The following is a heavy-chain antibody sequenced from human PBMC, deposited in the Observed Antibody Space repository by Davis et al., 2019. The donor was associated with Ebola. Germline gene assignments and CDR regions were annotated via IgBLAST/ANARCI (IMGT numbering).Heavy chain of an antibody. CDR2: VRSDGNT. D-gene: IGHD4-17*01. V-gene: IGHV4-39*01. Sequence: PSETLSLTCGVSGGSVSRETDYWGWIRQTPGKGLEWIASVRSDGNTYFKPSLKSRLTISLDTSTNHFSLRLDSVTAADRGFYYCARHFATVSTPGVFDSWGQGTLVTVSS. CDR1: GGSVSRETDY. CDR3: ARHFATVSTPGVFDS. J-gene: IGHJ4*02.